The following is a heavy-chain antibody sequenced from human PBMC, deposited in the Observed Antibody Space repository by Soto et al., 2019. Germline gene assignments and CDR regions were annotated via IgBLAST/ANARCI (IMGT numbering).Heavy chain of an antibody. CDR3: ARQVVTYYFDY. V-gene: IGHV4-39*01. Sequence: SETLSLTCTVSGGSISSSSYYWGWTRQPPGKGLEWIGSIYYSGSTYYNPSLKSRVTISVDTSKNQFSLKLSSVTAADTAVYYCARQVVTYYFDYWGQGTLVTVSS. J-gene: IGHJ4*02. CDR2: IYYSGST. CDR1: GGSISSSSYY. D-gene: IGHD3-22*01.